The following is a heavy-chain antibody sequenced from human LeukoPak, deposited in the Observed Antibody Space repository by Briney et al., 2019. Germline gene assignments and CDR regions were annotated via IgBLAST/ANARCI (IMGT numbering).Heavy chain of an antibody. V-gene: IGHV1-2*02. CDR1: GYTFTGYY. CDR3: ARGLWFGELYF. D-gene: IGHD3-10*01. CDR2: INPNSGGT. J-gene: IGHJ4*02. Sequence: SVKVSCKASGYTFTGYYMHWVRQAPGQGLEWMGWINPNSGGTNYLQKFQGRVTMTRDTSISTAYMELSRLRSDATAVYYCARGLWFGELYFWGQGTLVTVSS.